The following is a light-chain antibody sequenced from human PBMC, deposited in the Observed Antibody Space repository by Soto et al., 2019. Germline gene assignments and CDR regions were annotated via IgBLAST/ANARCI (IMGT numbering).Light chain of an antibody. CDR3: QPYGSSSWT. V-gene: IGKV3-20*01. CDR1: QSVSSSY. J-gene: IGKJ1*01. CDR2: GAS. Sequence: EIVLTQSPGTLSLSPGERATLSCRASQSVSSSYLAWYQQKPGQAPRLLIYGASSRATGIPDRFSGSGSGTDFTLTIRRLEPEDFAVYYCQPYGSSSWTFGQGTKVEIK.